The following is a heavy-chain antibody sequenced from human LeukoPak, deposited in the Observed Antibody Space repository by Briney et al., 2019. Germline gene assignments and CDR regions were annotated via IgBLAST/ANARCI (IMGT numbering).Heavy chain of an antibody. Sequence: PSETLSLTCTVSGGSISSYYWSWIRQPAGKGLEWIGRIYTSGSTNYNPSLKSRVTMSVDTSKNQFSLKLSSVTAADTAVYYCARGHLRYFDWLFFDYWGQGTLVTVSS. J-gene: IGHJ4*02. CDR1: GGSISSYY. D-gene: IGHD3-9*01. CDR3: ARGHLRYFDWLFFDY. CDR2: IYTSGST. V-gene: IGHV4-4*07.